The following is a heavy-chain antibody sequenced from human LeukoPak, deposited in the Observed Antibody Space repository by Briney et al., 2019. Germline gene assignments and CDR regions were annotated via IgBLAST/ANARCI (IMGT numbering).Heavy chain of an antibody. V-gene: IGHV4-59*08. D-gene: IGHD2-2*01. CDR3: ARASIVVVPAANEDRWYFDL. CDR2: IYYSGST. J-gene: IGHJ2*01. Sequence: SETLSLTCTVSGGSISSYYWSWIRQPPGKGLEWIGYIYYSGSTNYNPSLKSRVTISVDTSKNQFSLKLSSVTAADTAVYYCARASIVVVPAANEDRWYFDLWGRGTLVTVSS. CDR1: GGSISSYY.